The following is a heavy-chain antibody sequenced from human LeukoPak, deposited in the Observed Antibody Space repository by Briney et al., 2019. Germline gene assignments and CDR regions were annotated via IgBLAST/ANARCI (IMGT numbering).Heavy chain of an antibody. D-gene: IGHD3-3*01. CDR3: ARVHHDFWSGYSLSAWFDP. J-gene: IGHJ5*02. CDR2: IKQDGSEK. CDR1: GFTFSSYW. Sequence: PGGSLRLSCAASGFTFSSYWMSWVRQAPGKGLEWVANIKQDGSEKYYVDSVKGRLPISRDNAKNSLYLQMHSLSAEDTAVYYCARVHHDFWSGYSLSAWFDPWGQGTLVTVSS. V-gene: IGHV3-7*01.